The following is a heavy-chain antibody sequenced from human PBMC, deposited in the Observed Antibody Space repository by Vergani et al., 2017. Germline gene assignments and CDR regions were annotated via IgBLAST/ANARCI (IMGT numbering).Heavy chain of an antibody. Sequence: EVQLVESGGGLVQPGGSLRLSCAASGFTFSSYSMNWVRQAPGKGLEWVSYISSSSTIYYADSVKGRFTISRDNAKNSLYLQMNSLRAEDTAVYYCARDGDDYVWGSYRLLYYFDYWGQGTLVTVSS. CDR3: ARDGDDYVWGSYRLLYYFDY. D-gene: IGHD3-16*02. V-gene: IGHV3-48*01. CDR1: GFTFSSYS. J-gene: IGHJ4*02. CDR2: ISSSSTI.